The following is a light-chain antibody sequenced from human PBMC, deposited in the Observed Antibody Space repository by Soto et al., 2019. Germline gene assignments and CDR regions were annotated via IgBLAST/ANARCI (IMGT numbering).Light chain of an antibody. CDR3: GSYAGSISL. Sequence: QAVVTQPPSASGSPGQSVTISCTGTSSDVGRYNFVSWYQQHPGKAPKLMIYEVTKRPSGVPDRFSGSKSGNTASLTVSGLQADDEADYYCGSYAGSISLFGGGTKLTVL. J-gene: IGLJ2*01. CDR2: EVT. V-gene: IGLV2-8*01. CDR1: SSDVGRYNF.